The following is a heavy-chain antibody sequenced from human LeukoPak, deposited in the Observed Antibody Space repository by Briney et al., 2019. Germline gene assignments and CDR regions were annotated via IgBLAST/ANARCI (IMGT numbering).Heavy chain of an antibody. CDR1: GYTFTAYY. J-gene: IGHJ4*02. D-gene: IGHD3-16*01. CDR3: VREKRGGTYDN. Sequence: GASVKVSCKASGYTFTAYYIQWVRQAPGQGPEWMGTIRPGDNRMSYAQKFQGRVTMTRDMSTTTGYMELSSMRSEDTAVYYCVREKRGGTYDNWGQGTLVTVSS. V-gene: IGHV1-46*01. CDR2: IRPGDNRM.